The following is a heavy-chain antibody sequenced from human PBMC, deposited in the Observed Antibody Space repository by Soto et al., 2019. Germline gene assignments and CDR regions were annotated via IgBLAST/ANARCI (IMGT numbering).Heavy chain of an antibody. V-gene: IGHV4-34*12. CDR3: ARSALGGYDRGAYFDY. J-gene: IGHJ4*02. CDR1: GGSFSGYY. CDR2: IIHSGST. Sequence: SETLSLTCAVYGGSFSGYYWNWIRQPPGKGLEWIGEIIHSGSTNYNPPLKSRVAISVDTSKNQFSLKLSSVTAADTAVYFCARSALGGYDRGAYFDYWGRGTLVTVSS. D-gene: IGHD5-12*01.